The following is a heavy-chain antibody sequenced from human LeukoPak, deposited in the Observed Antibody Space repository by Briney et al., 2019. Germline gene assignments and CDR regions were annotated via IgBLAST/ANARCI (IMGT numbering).Heavy chain of an antibody. V-gene: IGHV3-23*01. Sequence: GGSLRLSCAASGFTFSSYAMSWVRQAPGKGLEWVSAISGSGGSTYYADSVKGRFTISRDNSKNTLSLQMGSLRAEDMAVYYCARGGTLVRSPFDYWGQGTLVTVSS. CDR3: ARGGTLVRSPFDY. CDR1: GFTFSSYA. CDR2: ISGSGGST. J-gene: IGHJ4*02. D-gene: IGHD3-10*01.